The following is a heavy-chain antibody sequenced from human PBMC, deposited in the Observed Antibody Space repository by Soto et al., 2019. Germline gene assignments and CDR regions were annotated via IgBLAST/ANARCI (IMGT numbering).Heavy chain of an antibody. D-gene: IGHD1-1*01. Sequence: QVQLVQSGAEVKKPGASVKVSCKASGYTFTSYGISWVRQAPGQGLEWMGWISAYNGNTNYAQKLQGRVTMTTDTSTSTAYIEQRSLRSVDTAVYYCARDQNWMESALFDYWGQGTLVTVYS. CDR3: ARDQNWMESALFDY. CDR2: ISAYNGNT. V-gene: IGHV1-18*01. CDR1: GYTFTSYG. J-gene: IGHJ4*02.